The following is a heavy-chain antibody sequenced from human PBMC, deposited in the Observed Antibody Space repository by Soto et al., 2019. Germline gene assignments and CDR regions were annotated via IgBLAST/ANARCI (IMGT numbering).Heavy chain of an antibody. V-gene: IGHV6-1*01. J-gene: IGHJ4*02. CDR2: TYYRSKWYN. D-gene: IGHD6-19*01. Sequence: SQTLSLTCVISGDSVSSNSAAWNWIRQSPSRGLEWLGRTYYRSKWYNDYAVSVKSRITINPDTSKNQFSLQLNSVTPEDTAVYYCAASSGSRKRLDYWGQGTLVTVSS. CDR3: AASSGSRKRLDY. CDR1: GDSVSSNSAA.